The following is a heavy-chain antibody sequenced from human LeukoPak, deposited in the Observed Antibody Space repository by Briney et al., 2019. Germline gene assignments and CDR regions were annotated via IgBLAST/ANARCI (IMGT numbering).Heavy chain of an antibody. CDR1: GGSISSGGYH. Sequence: SETLSPTCPVSGGSISSGGYHWSWIRQHPGKGLEWIGYIYYSGSTYYNPSLKSRVTISVDTSKNQFSLKLSSVTAADTAVYYCASATYDFWSGYYGTYYFDYWGQGTLVTVSS. CDR2: IYYSGST. CDR3: ASATYDFWSGYYGTYYFDY. V-gene: IGHV4-31*03. D-gene: IGHD3-3*01. J-gene: IGHJ4*02.